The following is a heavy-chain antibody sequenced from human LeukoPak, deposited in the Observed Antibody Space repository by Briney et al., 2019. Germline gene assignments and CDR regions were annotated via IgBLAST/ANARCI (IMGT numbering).Heavy chain of an antibody. J-gene: IGHJ4*02. CDR1: GFTVSRNY. CDR2: SYSGGST. D-gene: IGHD6-6*01. Sequence: GGSLRLSCAASGFTVSRNYMSWVRQAPGKGLEWVSVSYSGGSTYYADAVKGRFTISRDNSKNTLYLQMNSLRTEDTAVYYCARGGSSSSDYWGQGTLVTVSS. CDR3: ARGGSSSSDY. V-gene: IGHV3-66*02.